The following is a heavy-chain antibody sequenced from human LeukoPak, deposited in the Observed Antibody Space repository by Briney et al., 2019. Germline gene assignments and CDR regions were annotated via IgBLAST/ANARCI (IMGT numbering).Heavy chain of an antibody. CDR3: ARGPYYDFWSGYSLVGGYFDY. D-gene: IGHD3-3*01. CDR1: GDSVRSFH. V-gene: IGHV4-59*02. Sequence: SETLSLTCTVSGDSVRSFHWSWIRQPPGKGLEWIGHMYYSGSTNYNPSLKSRVSISVDTSKNQFSLKLSSVTAADTAVYYCARGPYYDFWSGYSLVGGYFDYWGQGTLVTVSS. J-gene: IGHJ4*02. CDR2: MYYSGST.